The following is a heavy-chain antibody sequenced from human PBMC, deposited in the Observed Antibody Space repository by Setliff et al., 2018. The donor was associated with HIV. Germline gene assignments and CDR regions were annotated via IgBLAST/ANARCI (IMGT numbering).Heavy chain of an antibody. CDR1: GFTFSSYV. J-gene: IGHJ4*02. Sequence: GGSLRLSCAASGFTFSSYVMHWVRQAPGKGLEWVAYIRNDGSDKYAAGSLRGRFTISRDNSKNTLYLQMNSLRTEDTAVYFCAKNLYSSRWSPLDYWGQGTLVTVSS. CDR2: IRNDGSDK. CDR3: AKNLYSSRWSPLDY. D-gene: IGHD6-13*01. V-gene: IGHV3-30*02.